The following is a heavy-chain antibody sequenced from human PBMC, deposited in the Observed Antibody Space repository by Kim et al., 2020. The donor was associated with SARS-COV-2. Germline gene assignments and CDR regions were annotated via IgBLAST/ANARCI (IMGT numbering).Heavy chain of an antibody. CDR3: ARDTMTGSGSYKY. CDR1: GGTFSSYT. J-gene: IGHJ4*02. V-gene: IGHV1-69*13. Sequence: SVTVSCKASGGTFSSYTFTWVRQAPGQGLEWMGGIIPIFGPAKYAQRFQDRVTITADESTKTAYMELRSLRSEDTAVYFCARDTMTGSGSYKYWGQGTLVTVSS. D-gene: IGHD3-10*01. CDR2: IIPIFGPA.